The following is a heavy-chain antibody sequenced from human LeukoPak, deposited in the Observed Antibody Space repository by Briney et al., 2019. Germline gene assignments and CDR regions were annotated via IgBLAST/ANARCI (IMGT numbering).Heavy chain of an antibody. V-gene: IGHV4-4*07. CDR3: ARAYGQTTDSNWIDP. Sequence: SETLSLTCTVSGGSISGFFWHWIRQPAGKGLEWIGRFNNIESAHYNPSLSGRASMSEDTSKTHVSLRLNSVTAADTAVYYCARAYGQTTDSNWIDPWGQGTLVIVSS. CDR1: GGSISGFF. D-gene: IGHD4-17*01. CDR2: FNNIESA. J-gene: IGHJ5*02.